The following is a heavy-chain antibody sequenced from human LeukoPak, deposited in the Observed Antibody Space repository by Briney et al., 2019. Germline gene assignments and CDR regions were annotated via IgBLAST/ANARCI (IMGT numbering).Heavy chain of an antibody. CDR2: ISRSSTTI. V-gene: IGHV3-48*01. Sequence: GGSLRLSCAASGFTFSNYSMNWVRQAPGKGLEWVSYISRSSTTIYYADSVKGRFTISRDNAKNSLYLQMNSLRAEDTAVYYCARGSRFGVVERDAFDIWGQGTMVTVSS. CDR3: ARGSRFGVVERDAFDI. J-gene: IGHJ3*02. CDR1: GFTFSNYS. D-gene: IGHD3-3*01.